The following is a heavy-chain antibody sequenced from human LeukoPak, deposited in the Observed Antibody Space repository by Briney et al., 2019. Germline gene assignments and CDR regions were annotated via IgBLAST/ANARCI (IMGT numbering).Heavy chain of an antibody. J-gene: IGHJ4*02. CDR3: AKDRPMKDYYDSSGLYYFDY. V-gene: IGHV3-23*01. CDR1: GFTFSSYA. CDR2: ISGSGGST. Sequence: GGSLRLSCAASGFTFSSYAMNWVRQAPGKGLEWVSAISGSGGSTYYADSVKGRFTISRDNSKNTLYLQMNSLRAEDTAVYYCAKDRPMKDYYDSSGLYYFDYWGQGTLVTVSS. D-gene: IGHD3-22*01.